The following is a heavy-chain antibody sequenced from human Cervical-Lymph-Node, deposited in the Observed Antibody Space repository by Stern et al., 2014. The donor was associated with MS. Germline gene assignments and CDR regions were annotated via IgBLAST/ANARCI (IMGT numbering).Heavy chain of an antibody. J-gene: IGHJ5*02. Sequence: QVQLGQSGPGLVRPSQTLSLTCTVSGDSIISTSYYWSWIRQHPTKGLEWIGYIYYSGTTYYNPSLQSRLSMSVDTSKNQFSLKLSSVTAADTAIYYCARFRTIFDWFDPWGQGTLVTVSS. CDR2: IYYSGTT. CDR1: GDSIISTSYY. V-gene: IGHV4-31*03. CDR3: ARFRTIFDWFDP. D-gene: IGHD3-3*01.